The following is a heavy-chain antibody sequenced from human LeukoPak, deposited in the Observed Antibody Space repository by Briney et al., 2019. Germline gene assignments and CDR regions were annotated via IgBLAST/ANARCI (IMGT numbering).Heavy chain of an antibody. Sequence: GGSLRLSCAASGFTFSSYSMNWVRQAPGKGLELVSSISSSSSYIYYADSVKGRFTISRDNAKNSLYLQMNSLRAEDTAFYYCARAYDILTGYCGDFDYWGQGTLVTVSS. J-gene: IGHJ4*02. CDR1: GFTFSSYS. V-gene: IGHV3-21*01. CDR3: ARAYDILTGYCGDFDY. D-gene: IGHD3-9*01. CDR2: ISSSSSYI.